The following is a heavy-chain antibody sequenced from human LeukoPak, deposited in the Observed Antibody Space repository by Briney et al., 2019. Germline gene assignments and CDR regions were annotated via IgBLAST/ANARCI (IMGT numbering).Heavy chain of an antibody. CDR2: INHSGST. V-gene: IGHV4-34*01. J-gene: IGHJ4*02. CDR3: ARGRRYYGSGSYYMGFAGCFDY. CDR1: GFTFSDYY. D-gene: IGHD3-10*01. Sequence: PGGSLRLSCAASGFTFSDYYMSWIRQPPGKGLEWIGEINHSGSTNYNPSLKSRVTISVDTSKNQFSLKLSSVTAADTAVYYCARGRRYYGSGSYYMGFAGCFDYWGQGTLVTVSS.